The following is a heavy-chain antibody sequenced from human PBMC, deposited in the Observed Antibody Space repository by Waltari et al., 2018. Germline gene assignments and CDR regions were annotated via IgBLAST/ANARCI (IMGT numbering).Heavy chain of an antibody. CDR3: ARVLAPRPGYYYYYMDV. CDR2: ITGRSSYI. CDR1: EVTFHTYN. J-gene: IGHJ6*03. Sequence: EVQLVESGGGMVKPGGSLSLSCECSEVTFHTYNLNWARQAPVKGLEWVSSITGRSSYIYYADSVKGRFTVSRDNAKNSLYLQMTSLRADDTAVYYCARVLAPRPGYYYYYMDVWGKGTTVTVSS. D-gene: IGHD2-15*01. V-gene: IGHV3-21*02.